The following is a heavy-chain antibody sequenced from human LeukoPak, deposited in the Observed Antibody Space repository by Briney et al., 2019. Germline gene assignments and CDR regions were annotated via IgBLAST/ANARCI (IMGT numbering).Heavy chain of an antibody. CDR2: ISGSGGST. J-gene: IGHJ4*02. Sequence: GGSLRLSCAASGFTFSSYAMSWVRQAPGKGLEWVSAISGSGGSTYYADSVKGRFTISRDNSKNTLYLQMNSLRAEDTAVYYCAKGQYSSGWYSHFDYWGQGTLVTVSS. V-gene: IGHV3-23*01. CDR1: GFTFSSYA. D-gene: IGHD6-19*01. CDR3: AKGQYSSGWYSHFDY.